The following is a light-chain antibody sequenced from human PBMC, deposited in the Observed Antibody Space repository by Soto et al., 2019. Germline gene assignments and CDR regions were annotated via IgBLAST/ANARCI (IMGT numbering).Light chain of an antibody. J-gene: IGKJ4*01. V-gene: IGKV3-11*01. CDR1: QSVSSN. Sequence: EIVLTQSPATLSLSPGERATLSCRVSQSVSSNLAWYQQKPGQAPRLLIYDASNRATGIPARFSGSGSGTDFTLTISSLEPEDFAVYYCQQRSNWRGLTFGGGTKV. CDR3: QQRSNWRGLT. CDR2: DAS.